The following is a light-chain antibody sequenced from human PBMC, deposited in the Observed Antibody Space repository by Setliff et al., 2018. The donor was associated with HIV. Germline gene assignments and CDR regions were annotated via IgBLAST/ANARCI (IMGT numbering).Light chain of an antibody. Sequence: QSALTQPVSVSGSPGQSITISCTGTSSDVGSYNLVSWYQQRPGKAPKLIMYEVTKWPSGISDRFSGSKSGNTASLTISGLQADDEADYYCCSYGSSDTFVFGTGTKV. V-gene: IGLV2-23*02. CDR3: CSYGSSDTFV. J-gene: IGLJ1*01. CDR2: EVT. CDR1: SSDVGSYNL.